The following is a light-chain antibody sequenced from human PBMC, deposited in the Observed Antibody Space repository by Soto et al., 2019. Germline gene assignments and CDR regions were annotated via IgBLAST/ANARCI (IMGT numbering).Light chain of an antibody. CDR2: SDT. CDR1: SSNIGSNT. CDR3: AAWDDSLNLV. J-gene: IGLJ2*01. Sequence: QSVLTQPPSASGTPGQRVTISCSGSSSNIGSNTVNWYQQLPGTAPKLLIFSDTLRPSGVPDRFSGSKSGTSASLAISGLQSEDEADYYCAAWDDSLNLVFGGGTKVTVL. V-gene: IGLV1-44*01.